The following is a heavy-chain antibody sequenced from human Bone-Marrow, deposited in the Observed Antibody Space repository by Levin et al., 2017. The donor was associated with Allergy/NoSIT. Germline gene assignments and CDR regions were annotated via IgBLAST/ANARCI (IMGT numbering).Heavy chain of an antibody. J-gene: IGHJ6*02. Sequence: PSETLSLTCIVSGGSVSSGSYYWSWIRQPPGKGLEWIGNIYYSGSTNYNPSLKSRVTISVDTSKNQFSLKLNSVTAADTAVYYCARDPYSGTYYYYYGMDVWGQGTTVTVSS. V-gene: IGHV4-61*01. D-gene: IGHD1-26*01. CDR1: GGSVSSGSYY. CDR3: ARDPYSGTYYYYYGMDV. CDR2: IYYSGST.